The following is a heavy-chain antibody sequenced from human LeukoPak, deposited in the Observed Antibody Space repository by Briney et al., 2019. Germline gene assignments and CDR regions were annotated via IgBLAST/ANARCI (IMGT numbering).Heavy chain of an antibody. CDR2: ISSASNTI. V-gene: IGHV3-48*01. CDR3: ARDGWFGDYNWFDP. D-gene: IGHD3-10*01. J-gene: IGHJ5*02. Sequence: GESLRLSCAASGFTFSSYSMNWVRQAPGKGLEWISYISSASNTIYYADSVKGRFTISRDNAKNSVYLQMNSLRAEDTVMYYCARDGWFGDYNWFDPWGQGTLVTVSS. CDR1: GFTFSSYS.